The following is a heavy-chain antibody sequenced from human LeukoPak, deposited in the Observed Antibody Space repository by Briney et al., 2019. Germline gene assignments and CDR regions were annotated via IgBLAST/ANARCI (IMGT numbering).Heavy chain of an antibody. Sequence: PGGSLRLSCAASGFTFTTNTMSSVHQAPGKGLECASSINEQPGGTYYADCVKCRFTISRDKSKSTLYLQMDSLRAEDTAVYYCAKCGNSGCHLIDYWGQGTLVTVSS. CDR3: AKCGNSGCHLIDY. D-gene: IGHD5-12*01. J-gene: IGHJ4*02. CDR2: INEQPGGT. CDR1: GFTFTTNT. V-gene: IGHV3-23*01.